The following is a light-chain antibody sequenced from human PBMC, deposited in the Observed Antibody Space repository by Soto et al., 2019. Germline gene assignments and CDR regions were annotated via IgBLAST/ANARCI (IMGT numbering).Light chain of an antibody. Sequence: QSVLTQPPSVSAAPGQKVTISCSGSYPNVGYIYVSWYQQVPGAGPKLLIYDNDKRPSGIPDRFSGSKSGTSATLGITGLQTGDEADYYCGAWDNNLSVMVFGGGTKLTVL. CDR3: GAWDNNLSVMV. CDR2: DND. V-gene: IGLV1-51*01. CDR1: YPNVGYIY. J-gene: IGLJ3*02.